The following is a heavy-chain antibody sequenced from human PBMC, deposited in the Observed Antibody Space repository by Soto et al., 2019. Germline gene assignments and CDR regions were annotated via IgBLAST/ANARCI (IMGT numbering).Heavy chain of an antibody. CDR2: FDPEDGET. D-gene: IGHD3-10*01. CDR1: GDTLTDLS. CDR3: ARVYYGSGSYYPLAHFNYFDY. V-gene: IGHV1-24*01. J-gene: IGHJ4*02. Sequence: GASVKASSKVSGDTLTDLSMHCVRQAPGKGLEWMGGFDPEDGETIYAQKFQGRVTMTEDTSTDTAYMELRSLRSDDTAVYYCARVYYGSGSYYPLAHFNYFDYWGQGTLVTVSS.